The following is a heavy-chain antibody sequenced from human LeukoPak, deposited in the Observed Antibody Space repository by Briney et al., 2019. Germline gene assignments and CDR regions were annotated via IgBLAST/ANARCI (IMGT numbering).Heavy chain of an antibody. CDR3: ARTVGYYYDSSAVEAFDI. D-gene: IGHD3-22*01. J-gene: IGHJ3*02. V-gene: IGHV4-59*01. Sequence: MSSETLSLTCTVSGGSISSYYWSWIRQPPGKGLEWIGYIYYSGSTNYNPSLKSRVTISVDTSKNQFSLKLSSVTAADTAVYYCARTVGYYYDSSAVEAFDIWGQGTMVTVSS. CDR2: IYYSGST. CDR1: GGSISSYY.